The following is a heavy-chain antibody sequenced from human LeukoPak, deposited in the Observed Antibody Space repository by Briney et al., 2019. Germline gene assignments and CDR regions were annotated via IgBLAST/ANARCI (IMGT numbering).Heavy chain of an antibody. CDR1: GDSINNYY. D-gene: IGHD5-12*01. V-gene: IGHV4-59*01. J-gene: IGHJ4*02. CDR3: AGTTRWLALDY. CDR2: AYNNGET. Sequence: PSETLFLTCTVSGDSINNYYWSWIRQPPGKRLEYIACAYNNGETNYNPSLKSRVAISVDTSKNHLSLNLSSVTAADTATYYCAGTTRWLALDYWGQGILVTVSS.